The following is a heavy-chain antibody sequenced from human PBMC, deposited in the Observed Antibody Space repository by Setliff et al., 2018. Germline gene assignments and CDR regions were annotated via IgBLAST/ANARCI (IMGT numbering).Heavy chain of an antibody. Sequence: PGESLKISCAASGVTVSAYDMSWVRQAPGKGLEWVSLLDNDGSTYYSDSVKGRFTISRGTSKNTLYLQMSSLRTEDTAVYYCRLWFGELLRDYWGQGTLVTVSS. D-gene: IGHD3-10*01. CDR1: GVTVSAYD. J-gene: IGHJ4*02. CDR3: RLWFGELLRDY. CDR2: LDNDGST. V-gene: IGHV3-53*01.